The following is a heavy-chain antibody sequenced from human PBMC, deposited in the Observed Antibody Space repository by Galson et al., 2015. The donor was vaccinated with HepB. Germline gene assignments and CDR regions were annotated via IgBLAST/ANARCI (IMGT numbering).Heavy chain of an antibody. CDR3: ATQRASLAAAYPGSWFDP. D-gene: IGHD6-13*01. CDR1: GYTLTELS. CDR2: FDPEDGET. V-gene: IGHV1-24*01. J-gene: IGHJ5*02. Sequence: SVKVSCKVSGYTLTELSMHWVRQAPGKGLEWMGGFDPEDGETIYAQKFQGRVTMTEDTSTDTAYMELSSLRSEDTAAYYCATQRASLAAAYPGSWFDPWGQGTLVTVSS.